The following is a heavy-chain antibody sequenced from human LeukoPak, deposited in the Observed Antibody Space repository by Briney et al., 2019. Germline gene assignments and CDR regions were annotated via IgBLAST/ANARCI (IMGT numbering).Heavy chain of an antibody. CDR1: RGTFSSYA. V-gene: IGHV1-69*13. D-gene: IGHD2-21*02. Sequence: ASVKVSCKASRGTFSSYAISWVRQAPGQGLEWMGGIIPIFGTANYAQKFQGRVTITADESTSTAYMELSSLRSEDTAVYYCARAHRKLLVGEFDYWGQGTLVTVSS. CDR3: ARAHRKLLVGEFDY. J-gene: IGHJ4*02. CDR2: IIPIFGTA.